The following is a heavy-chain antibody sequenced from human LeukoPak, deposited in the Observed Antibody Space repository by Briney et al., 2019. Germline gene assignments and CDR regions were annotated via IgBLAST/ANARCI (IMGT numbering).Heavy chain of an antibody. D-gene: IGHD5-18*01. J-gene: IGHJ6*03. CDR2: IGYSGGST. V-gene: IGHV3-23*01. Sequence: PGGSLRLSCAASGFTFSSYAMSWVRQAPGKGLEWVSVIGYSGGSTYYADSVKGRFTISRDNSKNTLYLQMNSLRAEDTALYYCARGTLGNTAMGKKDYYYYMDVWGKGTTVTVSS. CDR3: ARGTLGNTAMGKKDYYYYMDV. CDR1: GFTFSSYA.